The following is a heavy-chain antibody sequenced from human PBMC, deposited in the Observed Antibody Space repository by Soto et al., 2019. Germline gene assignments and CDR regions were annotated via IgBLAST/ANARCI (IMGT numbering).Heavy chain of an antibody. D-gene: IGHD4-17*01. V-gene: IGHV1-69*01. Sequence: QVQLEQSGAEVKKAGSSVKVSCKAFGGSVNSHAISWVRQAPGQGLEWMGGIIPMFGTPTYAQKFQAGVRFRAEESTSTVYLDLSSLSSEDTAVYYCARARNVAEFNDYGGNYHGFDIWGQGTMVTVSS. CDR2: IIPMFGTP. CDR1: GGSVNSHA. CDR3: ARARNVAEFNDYGGNYHGFDI. J-gene: IGHJ3*02.